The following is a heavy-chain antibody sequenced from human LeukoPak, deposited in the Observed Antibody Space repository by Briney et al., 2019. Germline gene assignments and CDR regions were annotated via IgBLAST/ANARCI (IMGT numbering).Heavy chain of an antibody. CDR1: GGSISSSSYY. V-gene: IGHV4-39*07. CDR2: IYYSGST. Sequence: SETLSLTCTVSGGSISSSSYYWGWIRQPPGKGLEWIGSIYYSGSTNYNPSLKSRVTISVDTSKNQFSLKLSSVTAADTAVYYCARYRGYFDWLLYFDYWGQGTLVTVSS. CDR3: ARYRGYFDWLLYFDY. J-gene: IGHJ4*02. D-gene: IGHD3-9*01.